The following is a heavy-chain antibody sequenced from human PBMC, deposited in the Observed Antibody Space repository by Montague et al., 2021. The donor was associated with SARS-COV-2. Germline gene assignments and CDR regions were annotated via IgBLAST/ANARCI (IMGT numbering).Heavy chain of an antibody. J-gene: IGHJ4*02. CDR3: ARRLGGSGWLDY. Sequence: SETLSLTCTVAGGSISSDSYYWGWIRPPPGTGLEWIGNIYSSGSTSYKSRVTISVDTSKNQFSLKVTSVTAADTAVYYCARRLGGSGWLDYWGQGTLVTVSS. D-gene: IGHD6-25*01. CDR1: GGSISSDSYY. CDR2: IYSSGST. V-gene: IGHV4-39*01.